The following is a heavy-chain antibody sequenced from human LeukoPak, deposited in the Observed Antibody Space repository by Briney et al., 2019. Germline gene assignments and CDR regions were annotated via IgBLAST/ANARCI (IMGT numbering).Heavy chain of an antibody. CDR2: IIPIFGTA. Sequence: SVKVSCKASGGTFSSYAISWVRQAPGQGLEWMGGIIPIFGTANYAQKFQGRVTITADESTSTAYMELSSLRSEDTAVYYCARPREVPADRMYYDFWSGYSIDYWGQGTLVTVSS. J-gene: IGHJ4*02. V-gene: IGHV1-69*01. CDR3: ARPREVPADRMYYDFWSGYSIDY. D-gene: IGHD3-3*01. CDR1: GGTFSSYA.